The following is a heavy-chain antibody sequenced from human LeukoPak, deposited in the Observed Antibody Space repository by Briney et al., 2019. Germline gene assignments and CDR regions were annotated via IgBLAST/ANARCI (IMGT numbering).Heavy chain of an antibody. J-gene: IGHJ5*02. CDR3: ARDGGVPGRNWFDP. CDR2: IDTSGST. Sequence: WETLPLTCTVSGGSINNYFWSWIRQPAVKGLEWIGRIDTSGSTNYNPSLRSRVTMPVDTSKNQFSLKLRSVTAADTAVYYCARDGGVPGRNWFDPWGQGTLVTVSS. V-gene: IGHV4-4*07. CDR1: GGSINNYF. D-gene: IGHD2-2*01.